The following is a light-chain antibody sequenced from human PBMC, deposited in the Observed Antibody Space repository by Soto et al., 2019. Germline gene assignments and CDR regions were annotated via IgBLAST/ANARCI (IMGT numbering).Light chain of an antibody. CDR3: SSYANSNTPWV. V-gene: IGLV2-14*01. CDR2: EVT. Sequence: QSVLTQPASVSASPGQSITISCTGTISDIGTYNYVSWYQQHPGKAPKLIIYEVTNRPLGVSDRFSGSKSATTASLTITGLQPDDEGTYYCSSYANSNTPWVFGGGTQLTVL. J-gene: IGLJ7*01. CDR1: ISDIGTYNY.